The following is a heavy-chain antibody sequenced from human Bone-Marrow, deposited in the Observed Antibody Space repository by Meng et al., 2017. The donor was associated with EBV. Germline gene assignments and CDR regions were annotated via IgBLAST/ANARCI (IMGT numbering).Heavy chain of an antibody. CDR3: AHRLSSGWYDY. V-gene: IGHV2-5*02. J-gene: IGHJ4*02. D-gene: IGHD6-19*01. Sequence: QITLKESVPTLVKSTQTLTLTCTFSGFSLSASAVGVGWIRQPPGKALEWLALIYWDDDKRYSPSLESRLTITKDTSKNQVVLTMTNMDPVDTATYYCAHRLSSGWYDYWGQGTLVTVSS. CDR2: IYWDDDK. CDR1: GFSLSASAVG.